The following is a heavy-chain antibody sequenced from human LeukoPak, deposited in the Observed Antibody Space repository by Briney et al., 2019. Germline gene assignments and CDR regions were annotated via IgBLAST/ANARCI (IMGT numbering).Heavy chain of an antibody. V-gene: IGHV1-8*01. CDR2: MNPNSGNT. J-gene: IGHJ4*02. D-gene: IGHD2-15*01. CDR1: GYTFTSYD. CDR3: ARGRYCSGGSCYPEDY. Sequence: GASVKVSCKASGYTFTSYDINWVRQATGQGLEWMGWMNPNSGNTGYAQKFQGRVTMTRNTSISTAYMELSSLRSEDTAVYYCARGRYCSGGSCYPEDYWGQGTLVTVSS.